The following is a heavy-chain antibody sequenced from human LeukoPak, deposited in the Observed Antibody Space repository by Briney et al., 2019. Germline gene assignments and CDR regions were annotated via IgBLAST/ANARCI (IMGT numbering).Heavy chain of an antibody. J-gene: IGHJ4*02. CDR3: ATRPASETYYAVFDY. V-gene: IGHV3-23*01. CDR1: GFLVSNNY. Sequence: PGGSLRLSCAASGFLVSNNYMSWVRQAPGKGLEWVSGITGSGGSTYHAESVKGRFTISRDNSKNTLYLEMNSLRAEDTAVYFCATRPASETYYAVFDYWGQGTLVTVSS. CDR2: ITGSGGST. D-gene: IGHD1-26*01.